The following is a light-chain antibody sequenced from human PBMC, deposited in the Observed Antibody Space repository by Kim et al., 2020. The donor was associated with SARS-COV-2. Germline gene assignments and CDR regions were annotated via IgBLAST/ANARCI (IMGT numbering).Light chain of an antibody. V-gene: IGKV3-15*01. CDR3: QQYNFWPQT. CDR1: QSLRSN. Sequence: EIVMTQSTATLSVSPGERATLSCRASQSLRSNLAWYQQKPGQAPRLLIYSASTRATDIPARFSGSGSGTEFTLTITSLQSADFAVYYCQQYNFWPQTFGQGTKVDIK. J-gene: IGKJ1*01. CDR2: SAS.